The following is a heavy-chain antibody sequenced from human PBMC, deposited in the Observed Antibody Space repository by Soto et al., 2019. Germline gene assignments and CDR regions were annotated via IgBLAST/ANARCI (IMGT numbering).Heavy chain of an antibody. CDR3: AVLQATQKKGFYSLLSYYGMGV. CDR2: IRQSGGT. CDR1: GGSISSDNR. D-gene: IGHD2-21*01. V-gene: IGHV4-4*02. J-gene: IGHJ6*02. Sequence: SETLSLTCAVSGGSISSDNRWTWVRQAPGKGLEWIGEIRQSGGTNYNPSLKSRVTISIDKSKNQFSLDVTSVTAADTAVYYCAVLQATQKKGFYSLLSYYGMGVWGQGTTVTIS.